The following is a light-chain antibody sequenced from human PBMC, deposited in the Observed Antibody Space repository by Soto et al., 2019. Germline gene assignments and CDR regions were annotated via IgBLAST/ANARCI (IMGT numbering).Light chain of an antibody. CDR1: SSNIGSNT. CDR3: ATWDDNVSGVV. J-gene: IGLJ2*01. V-gene: IGLV1-44*01. CDR2: SDT. Sequence: QSVLTQAPSASGTPGQRVTISCSGGSSNIGSNTVSWYLQLPGTAPRLLIYSDTQRPSGVPDRFSGSKSGASASLAISRLQSEDEAEYYCATWDDNVSGVVFGGGTQLTVL.